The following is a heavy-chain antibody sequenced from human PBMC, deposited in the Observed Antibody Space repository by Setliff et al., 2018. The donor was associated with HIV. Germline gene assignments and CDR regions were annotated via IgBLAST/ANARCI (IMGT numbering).Heavy chain of an antibody. CDR2: VYSGTT. V-gene: IGHV4-39*01. Sequence: PSETLSLTCSVSGVSISSSGYFWGWIRQSPGEGLEWLGSVYSGTTYYNPSLNGRVTISVETSKNQFSLNLPSVTAADTAVYYCARGGRVAGIGVWGSWFDPWGQGTLVTVSS. J-gene: IGHJ5*02. D-gene: IGHD6-19*01. CDR3: ARGGRVAGIGVWGSWFDP. CDR1: GVSISSSGYF.